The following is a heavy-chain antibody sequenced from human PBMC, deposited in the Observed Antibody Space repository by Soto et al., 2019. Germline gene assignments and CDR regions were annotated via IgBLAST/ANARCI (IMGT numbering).Heavy chain of an antibody. CDR2: IWNDGSKK. D-gene: IGHD5-18*01. CDR3: ARGDTLPGY. CDR1: EFAFRGYG. V-gene: IGHV3-33*01. J-gene: IGHJ4*02. Sequence: QVQMVESGGGVVQPGRSLRLSCTASEFAFRGYGMHWVRQAPGKGLEWVAMIWNDGSKKFYVDSVKGRFTISRDNSKNTLYLQMNSLRVEDTAVYYCARGDTLPGYWGQGTLVTVSS.